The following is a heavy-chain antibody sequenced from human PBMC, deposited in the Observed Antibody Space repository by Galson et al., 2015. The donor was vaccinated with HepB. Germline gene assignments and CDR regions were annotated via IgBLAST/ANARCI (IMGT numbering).Heavy chain of an antibody. J-gene: IGHJ3*02. CDR3: ARPSDYYDSSGYFGAFDI. Sequence: SLRLYCAASGFTFGSYWMQWVRQAPGKGLVWVSRINSDGSSTSYADSVKGRFTISRDNAKNTLYLQMNSLRAEDTAVYYCARPSDYYDSSGYFGAFDIWGQGTMVTVSS. CDR2: INSDGSST. V-gene: IGHV3-74*01. D-gene: IGHD3-22*01. CDR1: GFTFGSYW.